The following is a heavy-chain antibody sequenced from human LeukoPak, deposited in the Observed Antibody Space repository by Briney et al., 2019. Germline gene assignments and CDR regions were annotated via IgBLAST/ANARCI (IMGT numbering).Heavy chain of an antibody. J-gene: IGHJ4*02. Sequence: GRSLRLSCAASGFSSYGMHWVRQAPGEGLEWVAVIWYDESNKYYADSVKGRFTISRDNSRNTLYLQMNSLRAEDTAVYYCARDGFSSSWYGRALDYWGQGTLVTVSS. V-gene: IGHV3-33*01. D-gene: IGHD6-13*01. CDR1: GFSSYG. CDR3: ARDGFSSSWYGRALDY. CDR2: IWYDESNK.